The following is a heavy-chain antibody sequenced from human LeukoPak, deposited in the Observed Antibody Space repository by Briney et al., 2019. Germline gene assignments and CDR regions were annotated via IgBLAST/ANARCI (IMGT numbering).Heavy chain of an antibody. Sequence: SETLSLTCTVSGGSISSYYWSWIRQPPGKGLEWIGYIYYSGSTNYNPSLKSRVTISVDTSKNQFSLKLSSVAAADTAVYYCARAAGGSGSADFDYWGQGTLVTVSS. CDR3: ARAAGGSGSADFDY. J-gene: IGHJ4*02. CDR1: GGSISSYY. V-gene: IGHV4-59*01. CDR2: IYYSGST. D-gene: IGHD3-10*01.